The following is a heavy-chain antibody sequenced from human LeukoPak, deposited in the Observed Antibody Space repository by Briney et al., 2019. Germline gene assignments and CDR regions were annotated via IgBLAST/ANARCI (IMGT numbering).Heavy chain of an antibody. CDR1: GGSCSGYY. CDR2: INHSGST. CDR3: ASQTNY. V-gene: IGHV4-34*01. D-gene: IGHD1-7*01. Sequence: SETLSLTCAVYGGSCSGYYWSWIRQPPGKGLEWIGEINHSGSTNYNPSLKSRVTISVDTSKNQFSLKLSSVTAADTAVHYCASQTNYWGQGTLVTVSS. J-gene: IGHJ4*02.